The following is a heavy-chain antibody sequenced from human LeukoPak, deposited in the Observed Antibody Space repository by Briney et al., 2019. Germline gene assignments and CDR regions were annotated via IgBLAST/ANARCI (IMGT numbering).Heavy chain of an antibody. V-gene: IGHV4-34*01. J-gene: IGHJ4*02. CDR1: VGSFSGYY. D-gene: IGHD5-18*01. Sequence: SETLSLTCAVYVGSFSGYYWSWIRQPPGKGLEWIGSIYYSGTTYYNPSLKSRVTISVDTSKNQFSLKLSSVTAADTAVFYCTSGYSYDLFDYWGQGTLVTVSS. CDR3: TSGYSYDLFDY. CDR2: IYYSGTT.